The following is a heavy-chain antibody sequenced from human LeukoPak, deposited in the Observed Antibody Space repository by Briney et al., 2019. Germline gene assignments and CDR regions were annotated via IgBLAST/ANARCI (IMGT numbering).Heavy chain of an antibody. CDR3: ARKKSRIAARPYYFDY. CDR1: GFTVSSNY. D-gene: IGHD6-6*01. V-gene: IGHV4-34*01. J-gene: IGHJ4*02. Sequence: TGGSLRLSCAASGFTVSSNYMSWVRQAPGKGLEWIGEINHSGSTNYNPSLKSRVTISVDTSKNQFSLKLSSVTAADTAVYYCARKKSRIAARPYYFDYWGQGTLVTVSS. CDR2: INHSGST.